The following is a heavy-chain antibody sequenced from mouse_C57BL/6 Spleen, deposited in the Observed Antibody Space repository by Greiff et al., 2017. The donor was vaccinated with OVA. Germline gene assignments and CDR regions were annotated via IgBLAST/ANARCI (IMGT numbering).Heavy chain of an antibody. CDR1: GYSITSGYY. V-gene: IGHV3-6*01. D-gene: IGHD2-1*01. CDR3: ARAGGNYVYAMDY. J-gene: IGHJ4*01. Sequence: EVKLMESGPGLVKPSQSLSLTCSVTGYSITSGYYWNWIRQFPGNKLEWMGYISYDGSNNYNPSLKNRISITRDTSKNQFFLKLNSVTTEDTATYYCARAGGNYVYAMDYWGQGTSVTVSS. CDR2: ISYDGSN.